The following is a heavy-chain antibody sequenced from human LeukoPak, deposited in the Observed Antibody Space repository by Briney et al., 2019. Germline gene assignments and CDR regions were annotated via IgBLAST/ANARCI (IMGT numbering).Heavy chain of an antibody. V-gene: IGHV3-7*01. CDR1: GFTFTKYW. J-gene: IGHJ6*02. D-gene: IGHD1-14*01. CDR3: ARRSPEYYYYAMDV. Sequence: PGDSLRLSCAASGFTFTKYWMTWVRQAPGKGLEWVGNIKQDGSDKNYMDSVKGRFTISRDNSKNSVYLQMNSLRAEDTAVYYCARRSPEYYYYAMDVWGQGTTVTVSS. CDR2: IKQDGSDK.